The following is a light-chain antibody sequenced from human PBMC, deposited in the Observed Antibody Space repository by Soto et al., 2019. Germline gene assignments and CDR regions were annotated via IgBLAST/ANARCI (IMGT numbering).Light chain of an antibody. J-gene: IGKJ2*01. V-gene: IGKV1-5*03. CDR1: QNISNW. CDR2: MAS. CDR3: QQDNSYYT. Sequence: DIQMTQSPSTLSASVGDRVTITCRASQNISNWLAWYQQKPGKAPKVLIYMASSLESGVPSRFSCGGSWTEFTLTLSGLQPDDFATYYCQQDNSYYTFGQGTRLEIK.